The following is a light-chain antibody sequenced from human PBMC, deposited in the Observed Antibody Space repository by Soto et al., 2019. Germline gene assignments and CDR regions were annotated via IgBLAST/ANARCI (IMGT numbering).Light chain of an antibody. CDR3: QQYGRSPLT. CDR1: QSVYNTY. J-gene: IGKJ4*01. V-gene: IGKV3-20*01. CDR2: DAS. Sequence: EIVLTQSPGTLSLSPGERATLSCRASQSVYNTYLAWYQQKPGQAPRLLIFDASNRATGIPDRFSGRGSGTDFTLTITRLEREDFAVYYCQQYGRSPLTFGGGTKVEI.